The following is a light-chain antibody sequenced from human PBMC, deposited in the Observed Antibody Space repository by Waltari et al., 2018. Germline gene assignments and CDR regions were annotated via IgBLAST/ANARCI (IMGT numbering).Light chain of an antibody. CDR1: ENVPAGY. CDR3: HQYGSLPWT. V-gene: IGKV3-20*01. CDR2: GVS. J-gene: IGKJ1*01. Sequence: IVLPQSPGTLSLSPGERATLSCRASENVPAGYVARYQQKPGQSPRLLMYGVSNRATGIPDRFSGSESGTDFTLIVSRLEPEDFAVYYCHQYGSLPWTFGQGTRVDIK.